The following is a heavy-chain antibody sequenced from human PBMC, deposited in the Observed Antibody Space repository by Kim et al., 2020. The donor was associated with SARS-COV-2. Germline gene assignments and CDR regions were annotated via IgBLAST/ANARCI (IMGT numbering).Heavy chain of an antibody. CDR2: IIPIFGTA. CDR3: ARDEGIVVVPAAINDAFDI. J-gene: IGHJ3*02. CDR1: GGTFSSYA. D-gene: IGHD2-2*02. Sequence: SVKVSCKASGGTFSSYAISWVRQAPGQGLEWMGGIIPIFGTANYAQKFQGRVTITADESTSTAYMELSSLRSEDTAVYYCARDEGIVVVPAAINDAFDIWGQGTMVTVSS. V-gene: IGHV1-69*13.